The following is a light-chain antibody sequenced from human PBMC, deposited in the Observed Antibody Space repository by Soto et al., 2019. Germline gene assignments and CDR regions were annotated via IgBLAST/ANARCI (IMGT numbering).Light chain of an antibody. CDR3: SSYAGSNTLL. CDR1: SSDVGGYSY. CDR2: EVS. V-gene: IGLV2-14*01. Sequence: QSALTQPASVSGSPGQSITISCTGTSSDVGGYSYVSWYQQHPGKAPKLMIYEVSNRPSGVSNRFSGSKSGNTASLTISGLQAEDEADYYCSSYAGSNTLLFGGGTKLTVL. J-gene: IGLJ3*02.